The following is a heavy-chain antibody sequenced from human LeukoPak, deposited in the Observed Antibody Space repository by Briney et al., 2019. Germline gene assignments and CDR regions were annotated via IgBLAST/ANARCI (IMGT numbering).Heavy chain of an antibody. D-gene: IGHD6-13*01. CDR2: ISYDGSNK. CDR3: ARGNLGYSSSWYVGGDYYYYMDV. Sequence: GGSLRLSCAASGFTFSSYGMHWVRQAPGKGLEWVAVISYDGSNKYYADSVKGRFTISRDNSKNTLYLQMNSLRAEDTAVYYCARGNLGYSSSWYVGGDYYYYMDVWGKGTTVTISS. J-gene: IGHJ6*03. V-gene: IGHV3-30*03. CDR1: GFTFSSYG.